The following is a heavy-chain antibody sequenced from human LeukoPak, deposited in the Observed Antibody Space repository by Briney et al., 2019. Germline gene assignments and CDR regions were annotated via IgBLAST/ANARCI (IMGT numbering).Heavy chain of an antibody. CDR1: GGSIITGGYS. Sequence: ASATLCLTCTVSGGSIITGGYSWTWIRQHPGKSLEWIADIYYSGRTYYNPSLKSRVTISVDTSKNQFSLKLSSVTAADTAVYYCARGRVVITIFGVVISHDAFDIWGQGTMVTDSS. CDR2: IYYSGRT. V-gene: IGHV4-31*03. J-gene: IGHJ3*02. D-gene: IGHD3-3*01. CDR3: ARGRVVITIFGVVISHDAFDI.